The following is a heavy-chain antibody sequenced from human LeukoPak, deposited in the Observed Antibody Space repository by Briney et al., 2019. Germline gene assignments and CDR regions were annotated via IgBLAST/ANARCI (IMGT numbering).Heavy chain of an antibody. CDR1: GYTFTGYY. CDR3: ARVRYNWNQNSGFDY. CDR2: INPNSGGT. Sequence: GASVKVSCKASGYTFTGYYMHWVRQAPGQGLEWMGWINPNSGGTNYAQKFQGRVTMTRDTSISTAYMELSRLRSDDTAVYYCARVRYNWNQNSGFDYWGQGTLVTVSS. J-gene: IGHJ4*02. V-gene: IGHV1-2*02. D-gene: IGHD1-20*01.